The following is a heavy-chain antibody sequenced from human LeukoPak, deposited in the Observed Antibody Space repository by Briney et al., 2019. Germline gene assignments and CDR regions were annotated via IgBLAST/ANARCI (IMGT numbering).Heavy chain of an antibody. J-gene: IGHJ6*02. CDR2: IIPILGIA. CDR1: GGTFSSYA. CDR3: ARIVDTAQYYYYGMDV. D-gene: IGHD5-18*01. Sequence: SVTVSCKASGGTFSSYAISWVRQAPGQGLEWMGRIIPILGIANYAQKFQGRVTITADKSTSPAYMELSSLRSEDTAVYYRARIVDTAQYYYYGMDVWGQGTTVTVSS. V-gene: IGHV1-69*04.